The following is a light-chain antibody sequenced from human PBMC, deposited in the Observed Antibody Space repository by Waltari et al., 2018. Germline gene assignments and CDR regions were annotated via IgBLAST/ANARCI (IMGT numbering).Light chain of an antibody. V-gene: IGLV3-21*01. CDR3: QVWDSSSDHHVV. J-gene: IGLJ2*01. CDR2: YDS. Sequence: SYVMTQTPSLSVAPGKPARITFGGNNIGPKRVQWYQQKPGQAPVLVIYYDSDRPSDIPERFSGSNSGNRATLTISRVEAGDEANYYCQVWDSSSDHHVVFGGGTKLTVL. CDR1: NIGPKR.